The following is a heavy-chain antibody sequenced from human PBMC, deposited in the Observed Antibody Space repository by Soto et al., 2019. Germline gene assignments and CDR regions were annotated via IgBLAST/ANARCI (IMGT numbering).Heavy chain of an antibody. J-gene: IGHJ6*03. CDR2: MNPNSGNT. V-gene: IGHV1-8*01. CDR1: GYTFTSYD. CDR3: GRPPWTAQGRDTYYYYCMDV. D-gene: IGHD1-1*01. Sequence: QVQLVQSGAEVKKPGASVKVSCKASGYTFTSYDINWVRQATGQGLEWVGWMNPNSGNTGYAQKFQDRVTMTRNTSISTAYMELSSLRSEDTAVYYCGRPPWTAQGRDTYYYYCMDVWGKGTTVTVSS.